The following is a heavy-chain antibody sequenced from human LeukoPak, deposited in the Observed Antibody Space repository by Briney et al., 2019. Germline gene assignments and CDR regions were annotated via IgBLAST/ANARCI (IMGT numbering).Heavy chain of an antibody. CDR1: GGSISSYY. CDR2: IYYSGST. V-gene: IGHV4-59*01. Sequence: PSETLSLTCTVSGGSISSYYWSWIRQPPGKGLEWIGYIYYSGSTNYNPSLKSRVTISVDTSKNQFSLKLSSVTAADTAVYYCARFGYYYDSSGYRPMYYFDYWGQGTLVTVSS. J-gene: IGHJ4*02. D-gene: IGHD3-22*01. CDR3: ARFGYYYDSSGYRPMYYFDY.